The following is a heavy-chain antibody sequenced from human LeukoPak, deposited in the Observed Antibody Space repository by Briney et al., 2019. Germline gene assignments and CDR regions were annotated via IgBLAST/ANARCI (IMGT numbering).Heavy chain of an antibody. Sequence: PGGSLKLSCEASGFTLSESAMHRVRQASGKGLEWVGHIRGKVNNYATAYAASVTGRFTFSRDDSKNTAYLQMNSLKTEDTAVYYCTRQTRSWEFDSWGQGTLVTVSS. V-gene: IGHV3-73*01. CDR2: IRGKVNNYAT. D-gene: IGHD3-3*01. CDR1: GFTLSESA. J-gene: IGHJ4*02. CDR3: TRQTRSWEFDS.